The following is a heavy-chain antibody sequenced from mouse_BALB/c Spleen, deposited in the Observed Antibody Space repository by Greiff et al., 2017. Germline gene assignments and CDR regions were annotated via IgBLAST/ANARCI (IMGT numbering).Heavy chain of an antibody. Sequence: QVQLQPSGAELARPSSSVKLSCKASGYPFTSYTIHCVKQRPGQSLEWIGYINPSSGYTNYNQKFKDKATLTADKSSSTAYMQLSSLTSEDSAVYYCTRNYYDYGGFAYWGQGTLVTVSA. CDR1: GYPFTSYT. CDR3: TRNYYDYGGFAY. V-gene: IGHV1-4*01. D-gene: IGHD2-4*01. CDR2: INPSSGYT. J-gene: IGHJ3*01.